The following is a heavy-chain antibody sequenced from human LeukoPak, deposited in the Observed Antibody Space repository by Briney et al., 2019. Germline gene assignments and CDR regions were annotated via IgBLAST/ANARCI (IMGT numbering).Heavy chain of an antibody. D-gene: IGHD4-17*01. CDR3: ARRQDYGAYDYFDY. CDR1: GGSISSYY. Sequence: PSETLSLTCTVSGGSISSYYWSWIRQPAGKGLEWIGRIYTSGSTNYNPSLKSRVTMSVDTSKNQFSLKLSSVTAADTAVYYCARRQDYGAYDYFDYWGQGTLVTVSS. V-gene: IGHV4-4*07. J-gene: IGHJ4*02. CDR2: IYTSGST.